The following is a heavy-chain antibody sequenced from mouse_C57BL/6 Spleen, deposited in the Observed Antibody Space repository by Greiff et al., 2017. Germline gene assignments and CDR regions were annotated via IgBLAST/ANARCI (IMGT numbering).Heavy chain of an antibody. Sequence: EVQLVESGPELVKPGASVKIPCKASGYTFTDYNMDWVKQSHGKSLEWIGDINPNNGGTIYNQKFKGKATLTVDKSSSTAYMELRSLTSEDTAVYYCARSRYYGPNYYFDYWGQGTTLTVSS. V-gene: IGHV1-18*01. CDR1: GYTFTDYN. CDR2: INPNNGGT. CDR3: ARSRYYGPNYYFDY. D-gene: IGHD1-1*01. J-gene: IGHJ2*01.